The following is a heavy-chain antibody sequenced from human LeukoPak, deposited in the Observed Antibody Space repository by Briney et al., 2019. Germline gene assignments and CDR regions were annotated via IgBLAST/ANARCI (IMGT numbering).Heavy chain of an antibody. J-gene: IGHJ5*02. CDR3: AASNWMDP. V-gene: IGHV3-74*01. CDR2: ISFDGSDA. Sequence: PGGSLRLSCAASGFTVSSNYMSWVRQAPGKGLVWVSCISFDGSDATYADSVKGRFTISRDNAKNTLHLQMDSLTVEDTAVYYCAASNWMDPWGQGTLVTVSS. CDR1: GFTVSSNY.